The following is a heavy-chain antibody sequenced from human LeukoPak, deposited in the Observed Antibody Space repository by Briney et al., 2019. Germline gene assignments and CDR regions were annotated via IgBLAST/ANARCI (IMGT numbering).Heavy chain of an antibody. V-gene: IGHV4-34*01. J-gene: IGHJ3*02. CDR1: GGSFSGYY. D-gene: IGHD3-22*01. CDR2: INHSGST. Sequence: SETLSLTCAVYGGSFSGYYWSWLRQPPGKGLEWIGEINHSGSTNYNPSLKSRVTISVDTSKNQFSLTLSSVTAADTAVYYCARDYYDSSGLFAFDIWGQGTMVTVSS. CDR3: ARDYYDSSGLFAFDI.